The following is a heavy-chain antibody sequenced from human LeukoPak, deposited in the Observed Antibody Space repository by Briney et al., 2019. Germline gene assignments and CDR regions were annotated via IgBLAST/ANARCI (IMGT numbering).Heavy chain of an antibody. D-gene: IGHD6-6*01. Sequence: SETLSLTCAVYGGSFSGSYWCGIRQSPGKGLEWIGEINHSESANYNPSLKSRVTISADTSKNQFSLKVTSVTAADTAVYFCARRPPVLGAFDIWGQGTMVSVSS. CDR2: INHSESA. V-gene: IGHV4-34*01. CDR1: GGSFSGSY. J-gene: IGHJ3*02. CDR3: ARRPPVLGAFDI.